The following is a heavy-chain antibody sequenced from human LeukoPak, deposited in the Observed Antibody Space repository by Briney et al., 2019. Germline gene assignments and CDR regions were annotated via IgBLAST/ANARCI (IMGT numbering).Heavy chain of an antibody. V-gene: IGHV4-59*11. Sequence: SETLSLTCIVSGGFISSQYWSWIRQPPGKGLEWMGYIHYSGSTNYNPSLKSRVTISVDTSKNQFSLRVTSVTAADTAVYYCARGGANWGWQFFDNWGQGSLVTVSS. CDR2: IHYSGST. CDR1: GGFISSQY. CDR3: ARGGANWGWQFFDN. J-gene: IGHJ4*02. D-gene: IGHD7-27*01.